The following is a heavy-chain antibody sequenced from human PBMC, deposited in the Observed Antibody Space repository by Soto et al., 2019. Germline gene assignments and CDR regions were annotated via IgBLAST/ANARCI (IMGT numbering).Heavy chain of an antibody. J-gene: IGHJ4*02. Sequence: PSETLSLTCAVSGGSISSGGYSWSWIRQPPGKGLEWIGYIYHSGSTYYNPSLKSRVTISVDRSKNQFSLKLSSVTAADTAVYYCARGYYDSSGYWDYFDYWGQGTLVTVSS. CDR1: GGSISSGGYS. CDR2: IYHSGST. CDR3: ARGYYDSSGYWDYFDY. V-gene: IGHV4-30-2*01. D-gene: IGHD3-22*01.